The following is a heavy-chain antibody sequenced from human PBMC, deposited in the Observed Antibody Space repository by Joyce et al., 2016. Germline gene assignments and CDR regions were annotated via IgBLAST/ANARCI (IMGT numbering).Heavy chain of an antibody. V-gene: IGHV3-74*01. J-gene: IGHJ5*02. CDR3: VRGISARPGGPNWFDP. CDR1: GFSFSCYW. Sequence: EVQLVESGGGLVQPGGSLRLSCAASGFSFSCYWIHWVRQAPGKGLVWVSRINTYGSSSRFPDSVNGRFTISRDNSKNTLYLQMNILRAEDTAVYYCVRGISARPGGPNWFDPWGQGTLVTVSS. CDR2: INTYGSSS. D-gene: IGHD6-6*01.